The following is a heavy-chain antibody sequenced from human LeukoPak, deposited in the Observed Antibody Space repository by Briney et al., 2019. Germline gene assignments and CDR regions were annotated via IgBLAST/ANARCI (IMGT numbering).Heavy chain of an antibody. Sequence: SETLSLTCTVSGGSINSGTYHWSWIRQPAGKGLEWIGRVHRNGSTNYSPSFKGRVSISIDTSKNHFSLKLTSVTAADTAVYYCARGEVFGVATSWFDPWGQGTRVTVSS. CDR1: GGSINSGTYH. D-gene: IGHD3-3*01. CDR2: VHRNGST. CDR3: ARGEVFGVATSWFDP. J-gene: IGHJ5*02. V-gene: IGHV4-61*02.